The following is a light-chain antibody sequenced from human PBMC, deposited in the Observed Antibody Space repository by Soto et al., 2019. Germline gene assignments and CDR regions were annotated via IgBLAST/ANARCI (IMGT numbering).Light chain of an antibody. CDR3: CSYTTTSTGV. CDR1: SSDVGGYNY. J-gene: IGLJ1*01. V-gene: IGLV2-14*01. CDR2: DVG. Sequence: QSVLTQPASVSGSPGQSSAISCTGTSSDVGGYNYVSWYQQHPGKAPKLMIYDVGSRPSGVSDRFSGSKSGNTASLTISGLRAEDEADYYCCSYTTTSTGVFGTGTKVTVL.